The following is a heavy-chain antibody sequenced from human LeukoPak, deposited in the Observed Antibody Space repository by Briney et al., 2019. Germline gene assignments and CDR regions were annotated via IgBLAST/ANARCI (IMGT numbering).Heavy chain of an antibody. Sequence: SETLSLTCNVSGASISSYYWSWIRQPPGKGLEWIGYVYYSGSTDFNPSLKSRVSVSVDRSKNHFSLNLTNVTAADTAVYFCARHSSDYYSFDYWGQGTLVTVSS. J-gene: IGHJ4*02. CDR3: ARHSSDYYSFDY. CDR2: VYYSGST. V-gene: IGHV4-59*08. CDR1: GASISSYY. D-gene: IGHD4-17*01.